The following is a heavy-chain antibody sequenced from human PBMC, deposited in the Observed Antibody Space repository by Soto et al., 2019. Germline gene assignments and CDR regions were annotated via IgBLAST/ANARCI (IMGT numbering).Heavy chain of an antibody. J-gene: IGHJ4*02. D-gene: IGHD2-21*02. CDR1: AFIFSNHA. CDR2: ISSGGVTT. Sequence: GGSLRLSCAASAFIFSNHAMNWVRQAPGKGLEWVAFISSGGVTTYYADSVKGRFTISRDNAKNSLYLQLNSLRAEDTAVYYCASVVTEAERDYWGQGTLVTVSS. V-gene: IGHV3-48*03. CDR3: ASVVTEAERDY.